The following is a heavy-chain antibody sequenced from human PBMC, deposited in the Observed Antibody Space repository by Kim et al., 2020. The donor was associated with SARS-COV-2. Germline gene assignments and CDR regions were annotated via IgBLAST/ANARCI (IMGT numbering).Heavy chain of an antibody. CDR2: ISAYNGNT. D-gene: IGHD5-12*01. CDR1: GYTFTSYG. Sequence: ASVKVSCKASGYTFTSYGISWVRQAPGQGLEWMGWISAYNGNTNYAQKLQGRVTMTTDTSTSTAYMELRSLRSDDTAVYYCARDESGSGSALYYYYYYGMDVWGQGTTVTVSS. J-gene: IGHJ6*02. CDR3: ARDESGSGSALYYYYYYGMDV. V-gene: IGHV1-18*01.